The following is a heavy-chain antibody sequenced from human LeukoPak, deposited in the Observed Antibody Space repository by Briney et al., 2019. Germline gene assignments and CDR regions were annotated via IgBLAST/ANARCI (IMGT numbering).Heavy chain of an antibody. V-gene: IGHV3-9*01. CDR1: GFTFDDYA. D-gene: IGHD6-19*01. Sequence: GGSLRLSCAASGFTFDDYAMHWVRQAPGKGLEWVSGISWSSGSIGYADSVKGRFTISRDNAKNSLYLQMNSLRAEDTALYYCAKDPTQSSGGSFDYWGQGTLVTVSS. J-gene: IGHJ4*02. CDR3: AKDPTQSSGGSFDY. CDR2: ISWSSGSI.